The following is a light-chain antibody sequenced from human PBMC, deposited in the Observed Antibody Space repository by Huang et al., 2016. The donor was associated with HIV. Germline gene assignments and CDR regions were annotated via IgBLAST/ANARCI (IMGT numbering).Light chain of an antibody. Sequence: DIQMTQSPSSLSASVGDRVPITCQASQDISKYLNWYQQKPGKAPKLLIYDASNLETGVPSRFSGSGSGTDFTFTISSLQPEDIATYYCQQYDNLPWTFGQGTKVEIK. CDR3: QQYDNLPWT. CDR2: DAS. V-gene: IGKV1-33*01. CDR1: QDISKY. J-gene: IGKJ1*01.